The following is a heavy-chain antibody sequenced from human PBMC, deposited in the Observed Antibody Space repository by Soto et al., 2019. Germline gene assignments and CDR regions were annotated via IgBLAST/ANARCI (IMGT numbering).Heavy chain of an antibody. D-gene: IGHD3-3*01. Sequence: GGSLRLSCVAAGFTFVDYDMHWVRQTTGKGLVWLSRINSDGSSAIYVDSVKGRFSISRDNARNTLYLELSNLRAEDTATYYCARGKYHNFRSDYFTIDYWGQGTLVTVSS. CDR2: INSDGSSA. J-gene: IGHJ4*02. CDR3: ARGKYHNFRSDYFTIDY. CDR1: GFTFVDYD. V-gene: IGHV3-74*01.